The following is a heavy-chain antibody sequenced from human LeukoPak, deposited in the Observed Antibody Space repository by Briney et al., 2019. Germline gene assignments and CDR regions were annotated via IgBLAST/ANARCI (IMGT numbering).Heavy chain of an antibody. CDR3: ARVQLLRIPYYYYGMDV. J-gene: IGHJ6*02. D-gene: IGHD2-2*01. V-gene: IGHV4-34*01. CDR2: INHSGST. Sequence: NPSETLSLTCAVYGGSFSGYYWSWIRQPPGKGLEWIGEINHSGSTNYNPSLKSRVTISVDTSKNQFSLKLSSVTAADTAVYYCARVQLLRIPYYYYGMDVWGQGTTVTVSS. CDR1: GGSFSGYY.